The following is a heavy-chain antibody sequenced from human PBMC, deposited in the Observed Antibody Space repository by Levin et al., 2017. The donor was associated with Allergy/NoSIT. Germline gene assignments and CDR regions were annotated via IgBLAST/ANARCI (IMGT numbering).Heavy chain of an antibody. V-gene: IGHV3-7*01. J-gene: IGHJ4*02. CDR2: IKQDGSEK. CDR3: ARVPEYYDFWSGLYYFDY. Sequence: GESLKISCAASGFTFSSYWMSWVRQAPGKGLEWVANIKQDGSEKYYVDSVKGRFTISRDNAKNSLYLQMNSLRAEDTAVYYCARVPEYYDFWSGLYYFDYWGQGTLVTVSS. CDR1: GFTFSSYW. D-gene: IGHD3-3*01.